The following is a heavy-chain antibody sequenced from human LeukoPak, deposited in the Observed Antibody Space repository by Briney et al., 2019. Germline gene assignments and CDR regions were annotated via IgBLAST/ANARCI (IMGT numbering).Heavy chain of an antibody. CDR2: TNHSGST. J-gene: IGHJ3*02. D-gene: IGHD6-19*01. CDR1: GGSFSGYY. V-gene: IGHV4-34*01. Sequence: SETLSLTCAVYGGSFSGYYWSWIRQPPGKGLEWIGETNHSGSTNYNPSLKSRVTISVDTSKNQFSLKLSSVTAADTAVYYCARVIAVAGKGGGAFDIWGQGTMVTVSS. CDR3: ARVIAVAGKGGGAFDI.